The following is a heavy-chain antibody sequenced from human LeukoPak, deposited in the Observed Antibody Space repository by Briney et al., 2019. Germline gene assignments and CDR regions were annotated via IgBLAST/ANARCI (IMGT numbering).Heavy chain of an antibody. D-gene: IGHD6-19*01. CDR1: GYSFTSYW. J-gene: IGHJ4*02. CDR2: IYPGDSDT. CDR3: ARVIAVAGTDFDY. Sequence: GESLKISCKGSGYSFTSYWIGWARQMPGKGLEWMGIIYPGDSDTRYSPSFQGQVTISADKSISTAYLQWSSLKASDTAMYYCARVIAVAGTDFDYWGQGTLVTVSS. V-gene: IGHV5-51*01.